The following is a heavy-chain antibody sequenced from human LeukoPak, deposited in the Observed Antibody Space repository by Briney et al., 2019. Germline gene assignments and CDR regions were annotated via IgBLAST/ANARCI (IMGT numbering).Heavy chain of an antibody. J-gene: IGHJ3*02. D-gene: IGHD4-17*01. CDR1: GGSISSYY. CDR2: IYYSGGT. CDR3: ARPQDYGDGAFDI. V-gene: IGHV4-59*08. Sequence: SETLSLTCTGSGGSISSYYWSWIRQPPGKGLEWIGYIYYSGGTNYNPSLKSRVTISLDTSKNQFSLKLSSVTAADTAVYYCARPQDYGDGAFDIWGQGTMVTVSS.